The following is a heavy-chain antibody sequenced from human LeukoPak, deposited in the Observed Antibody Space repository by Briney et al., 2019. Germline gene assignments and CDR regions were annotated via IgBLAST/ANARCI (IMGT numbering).Heavy chain of an antibody. CDR2: MSHNRGT. D-gene: IGHD2-8*02. J-gene: IGHJ3*02. CDR3: ARARPGPYAFDI. Sequence: SETLSLTCAVSGHSISTGYYWGWIRQPPGKGLEWIGSMSHNRGTYYNPSLKSRVTISMDTSKNQISLRLTSVTAADTAVYYCARARPGPYAFDIWGQGTVVTVSS. V-gene: IGHV4-38-2*01. CDR1: GHSISTGYY.